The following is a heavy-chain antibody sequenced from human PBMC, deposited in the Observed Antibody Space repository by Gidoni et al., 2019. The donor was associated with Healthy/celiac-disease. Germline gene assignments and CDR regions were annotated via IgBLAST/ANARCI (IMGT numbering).Heavy chain of an antibody. CDR2: ISYDGSNR. J-gene: IGHJ6*02. CDR1: GFPLLSYA. Sequence: QVQLVESGGGVVQPGRSLKLSCAASGFPLLSYAMPWVRQGPGKGLEWVAVISYDGSNRYYADSVKGRFTISRDNSKNTLYLQMNSLRAEDTAVYYCARDTRRVAALNGGGYYYYGMDVWGQGTTVTVSS. D-gene: IGHD6-13*01. V-gene: IGHV3-30*04. CDR3: ARDTRRVAALNGGGYYYYGMDV.